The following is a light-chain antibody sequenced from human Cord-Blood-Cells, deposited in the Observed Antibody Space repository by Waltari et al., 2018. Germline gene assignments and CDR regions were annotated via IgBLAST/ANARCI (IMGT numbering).Light chain of an antibody. CDR3: QVWDSSSDHPVV. CDR2: YDS. Sequence: SYVLTQPPSVSLALGKTARFTCGGNNIGSKSVHWYQQKPGQAPVLVIYYDSDRPSGIPEQFSGSNCGNTATLTISRVEAGDEADYYCQVWDSSSDHPVVFGGGTKLTVL. J-gene: IGLJ2*01. CDR1: NIGSKS. V-gene: IGLV3-21*04.